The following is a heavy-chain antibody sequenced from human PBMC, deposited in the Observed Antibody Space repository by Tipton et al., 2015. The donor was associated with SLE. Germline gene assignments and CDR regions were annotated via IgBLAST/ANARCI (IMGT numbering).Heavy chain of an antibody. J-gene: IGHJ4*02. CDR2: IYYSGST. Sequence: TLSLTCTVSGGSISSYYWSWIRQPPGKGLEWIGYIYYSGSTNYNPSLKSRVTISVDTSKNQFSLKLSSVTAADTAVYYCARDQEGDSRFDYWGQGTLVTVSP. CDR1: GGSISSYY. D-gene: IGHD2-15*01. CDR3: ARDQEGDSRFDY. V-gene: IGHV4-59*01.